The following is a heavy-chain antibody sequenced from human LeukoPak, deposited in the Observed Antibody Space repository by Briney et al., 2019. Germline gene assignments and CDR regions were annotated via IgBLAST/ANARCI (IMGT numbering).Heavy chain of an antibody. CDR1: GGSISSGDYY. J-gene: IGHJ4*02. D-gene: IGHD6-6*01. CDR2: IYYSGST. V-gene: IGHV4-30-4*03. Sequence: SETLSLTCTVSGGSISSGDYYWSWIRQPPGKGLEWIGYIYYSGSTYYNPSLKSRVTISVDKSKNQFSLKLSSVTAADTAVYYCHGSSSSGFDYWGQGTLVTVSS. CDR3: HGSSSSGFDY.